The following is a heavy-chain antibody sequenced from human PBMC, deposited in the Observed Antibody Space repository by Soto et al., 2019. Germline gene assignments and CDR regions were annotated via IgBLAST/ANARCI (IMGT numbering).Heavy chain of an antibody. CDR3: ARDHYSGSYEGARRWFDP. V-gene: IGHV4-59*01. J-gene: IGHJ5*02. CDR2: IYYSGST. D-gene: IGHD3-10*01. Sequence: PSETLSLTCTVSGGSISNYYWSWIRQPPGKGLEWIGYIYYSGSTNYNPSLKSRVTISVDTSKNQFSLKLSSVTAADTAIYYCARDHYSGSYEGARRWFDPSGQGTLVTVSS. CDR1: GGSISNYY.